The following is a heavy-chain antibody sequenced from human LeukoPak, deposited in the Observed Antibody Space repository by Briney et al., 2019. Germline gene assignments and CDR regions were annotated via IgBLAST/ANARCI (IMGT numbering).Heavy chain of an antibody. J-gene: IGHJ4*02. CDR2: IIPIFGTA. CDR3: ARGVRIRDGFQS. Sequence: SVKVSCKASGGTFSSYAISWVRQAPGQGLEWMGGIIPIFGTANYAQKFQGRVTITADESTSTAYMELSSLRSEDTAVYYCARGVRIRDGFQSWGQGTLVTVSS. D-gene: IGHD5-24*01. CDR1: GGTFSSYA. V-gene: IGHV1-69*13.